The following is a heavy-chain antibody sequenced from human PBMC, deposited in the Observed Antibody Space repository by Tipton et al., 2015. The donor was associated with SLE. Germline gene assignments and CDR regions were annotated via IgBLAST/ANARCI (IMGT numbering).Heavy chain of an antibody. CDR2: IYYSGST. CDR1: GFSISSGYY. D-gene: IGHD5-12*01. J-gene: IGHJ3*02. Sequence: GLVKPSETLSLTCDVSGFSISSGYYWGWIRQPPGKGLEWIGSIYYSGSTYYNPSLKSRVTISVDTSKNQFSLKLSSVTAADTAVYYRARPNSGYDPDAFDIWGQGTMVTVSS. V-gene: IGHV4-38-2*01. CDR3: ARPNSGYDPDAFDI.